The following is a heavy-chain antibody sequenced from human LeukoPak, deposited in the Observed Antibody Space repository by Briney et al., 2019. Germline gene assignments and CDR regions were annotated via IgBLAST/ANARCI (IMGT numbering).Heavy chain of an antibody. CDR2: IKEDGSEE. V-gene: IGHV3-7*01. D-gene: IGHD4-23*01. Sequence: EGSLRLYCTASGFTFSNYWMRWGRQAPGKGLEWVAKIKEDGSEEYYVDSVRGRFIISRDNAKNSLYLQVSSLRVEDTAVYYCAREQYGGKDYWGQGNLVTVSS. J-gene: IGHJ4*02. CDR3: AREQYGGKDY. CDR1: GFTFSNYW.